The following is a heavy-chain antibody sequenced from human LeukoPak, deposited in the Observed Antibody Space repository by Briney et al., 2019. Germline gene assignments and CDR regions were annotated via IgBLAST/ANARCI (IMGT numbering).Heavy chain of an antibody. CDR3: ARGHTSGWSNFDC. J-gene: IGHJ4*02. CDR1: GFTFSSFG. CDR2: ISGNSAFI. V-gene: IGHV3-21*01. Sequence: PGGSLRLSCAASGFTFSSFGMHWVRQAPGKGLEWVSSISGNSAFIYYADSVRGRFTISRDNAKNSLYLQMSSLRAEDAAVYYCARGHTSGWSNFDCWGLGTLVTVSS. D-gene: IGHD6-19*01.